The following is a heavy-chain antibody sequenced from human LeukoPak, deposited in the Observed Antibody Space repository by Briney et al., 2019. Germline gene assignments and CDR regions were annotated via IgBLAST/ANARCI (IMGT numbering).Heavy chain of an antibody. Sequence: GASVKVSCKTSGYSFTSYGVTWVRQAPGQGLEWMGWIGGYTGHTNYVQKFQGRVTMTTDTSTSTAYMELRSLTPDDTAVYYCARDGSCSGGSCAMDGWFDPWGQGTLVTVSS. J-gene: IGHJ5*02. V-gene: IGHV1-18*01. CDR2: IGGYTGHT. D-gene: IGHD2-15*01. CDR3: ARDGSCSGGSCAMDGWFDP. CDR1: GYSFTSYG.